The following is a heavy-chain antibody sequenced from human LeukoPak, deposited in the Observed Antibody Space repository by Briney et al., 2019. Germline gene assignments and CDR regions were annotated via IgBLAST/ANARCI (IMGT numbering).Heavy chain of an antibody. CDR3: AKNGAYSGYDYIDY. Sequence: GGSLRLSCAASGFTFSRYAMSWVRQAPGKGLEWVSDITGSGDDTDYADSVKGRFTVSRDNSRNTLYLQINSLRAEDTAVYYCAKNGAYSGYDYIDYWGQGTLVTVSS. J-gene: IGHJ4*02. CDR2: ITGSGDDT. V-gene: IGHV3-23*01. CDR1: GFTFSRYA. D-gene: IGHD5-12*01.